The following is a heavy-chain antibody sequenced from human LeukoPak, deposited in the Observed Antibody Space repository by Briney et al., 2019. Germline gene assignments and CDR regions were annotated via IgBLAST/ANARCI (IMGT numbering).Heavy chain of an antibody. J-gene: IGHJ6*02. CDR1: GFTFSSYG. CDR3: ASQSYYYYGMDV. V-gene: IGHV3-33*01. CDR2: IWYDGSNK. Sequence: GGSLRLSCAASGFTFSSYGMHWVRQAPGKGLEWVAVIWYDGSNKYYVDSVKGRFTISRDNSKNTLYLQMNSLRAEDTAVYYCASQSYYYYGMDVWGQGTTVTVSS.